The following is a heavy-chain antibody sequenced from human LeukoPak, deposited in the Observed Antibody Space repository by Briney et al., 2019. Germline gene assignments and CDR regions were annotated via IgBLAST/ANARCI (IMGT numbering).Heavy chain of an antibody. Sequence: PGGSLRLSCAASAFTFRSYGMHWVRQAPGKGLEWVSLIYSGGSTYYADSVKGRFTISRDNSKNTLYLQMNSLRAEDTAVYYCARRAGGYSHPYDYWGQGTLVTVSS. J-gene: IGHJ4*02. CDR1: AFTFRSYG. D-gene: IGHD4-23*01. CDR2: IYSGGST. V-gene: IGHV3-53*01. CDR3: ARRAGGYSHPYDY.